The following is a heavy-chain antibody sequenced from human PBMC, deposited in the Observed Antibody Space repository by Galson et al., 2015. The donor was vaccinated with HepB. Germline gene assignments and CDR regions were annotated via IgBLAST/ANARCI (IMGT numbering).Heavy chain of an antibody. CDR3: AREPEHYDFWSGLFLNGMDV. Sequence: SLRLSCAASGFTFSSYAMHWVRQAPGKGLEWVAVISYDGSNKYYADSVKGRFTISRGNSKNTLYLQMNSLRAEDTAVYYCAREPEHYDFWSGLFLNGMDVWGQGTTVTVSS. CDR1: GFTFSSYA. D-gene: IGHD3-3*01. V-gene: IGHV3-30-3*01. J-gene: IGHJ6*02. CDR2: ISYDGSNK.